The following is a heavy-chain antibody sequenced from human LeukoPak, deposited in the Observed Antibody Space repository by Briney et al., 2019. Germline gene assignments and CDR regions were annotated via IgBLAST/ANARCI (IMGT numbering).Heavy chain of an antibody. J-gene: IGHJ4*02. V-gene: IGHV3-33*06. Sequence: GGSLRLSXAASGFTFRSYGMHGVRQAPGKGLEWVAVIWYDGSNKYYADSVKGRFTISRDNSKNTLYLQMNSLRAEDTAVYYCAKTGFGELYYFDYWGQGTLVTVSS. D-gene: IGHD3-10*01. CDR2: IWYDGSNK. CDR3: AKTGFGELYYFDY. CDR1: GFTFRSYG.